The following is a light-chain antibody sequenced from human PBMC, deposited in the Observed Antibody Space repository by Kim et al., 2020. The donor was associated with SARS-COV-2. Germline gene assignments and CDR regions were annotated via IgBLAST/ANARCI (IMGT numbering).Light chain of an antibody. J-gene: IGLJ3*02. Sequence: PGKTASISCGGNNIGSKSVPWCQRKPGQAPVLVISYDSDRPSGIPERFSGSNSGNTATLTIRRVEAGDEADYYCQVWDSTIDHRVVFGGGTQLTVL. V-gene: IGLV3-21*04. CDR1: NIGSKS. CDR2: YDS. CDR3: QVWDSTIDHRVV.